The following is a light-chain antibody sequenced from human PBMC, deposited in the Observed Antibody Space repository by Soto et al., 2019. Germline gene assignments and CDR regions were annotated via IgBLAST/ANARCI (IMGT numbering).Light chain of an antibody. J-gene: IGKJ2*01. Sequence: DIQMTQSASTLSASVGDRVTITCRASQSISSWLAWYQQKPWKAPKLLIYKASSLESGVPSRFSGSGSGTEFTLTISSLQPDDFATYYCQQYNSYSYTFGQGTKLEIK. CDR3: QQYNSYSYT. CDR2: KAS. CDR1: QSISSW. V-gene: IGKV1-5*03.